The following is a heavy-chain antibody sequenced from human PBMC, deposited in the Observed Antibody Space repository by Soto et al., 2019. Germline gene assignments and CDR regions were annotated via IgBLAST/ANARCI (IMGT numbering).Heavy chain of an antibody. Sequence: ASVKVSCKAYDYYFPGYNIHWVRQAPGQGLEWLGRINPKSGGTSTAQKFQGWVTMTTDTSISTASMELTRLTSDDTAIYYCARGDSTDCSNGVCSFFYNHDMDVWGQGTTVTVSS. D-gene: IGHD2-8*01. CDR3: ARGDSTDCSNGVCSFFYNHDMDV. J-gene: IGHJ6*02. CDR1: DYYFPGYN. CDR2: INPKSGGT. V-gene: IGHV1-2*04.